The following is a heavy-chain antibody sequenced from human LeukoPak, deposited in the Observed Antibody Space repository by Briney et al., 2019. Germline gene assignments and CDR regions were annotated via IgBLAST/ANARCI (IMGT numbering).Heavy chain of an antibody. CDR1: GYTFTGYY. Sequence: GASVKVSCKASGYTFTGYYMHWVRQAPGQGLEWMGWINPNSGGTNYAQKFQGRVTMTRDTSISTAYMELSSLRSEDTAVYYCARPPGPYYYDSSGYYVPYHFDYWGQGTLVTVSS. V-gene: IGHV1-2*02. CDR2: INPNSGGT. J-gene: IGHJ4*02. CDR3: ARPPGPYYYDSSGYYVPYHFDY. D-gene: IGHD3-22*01.